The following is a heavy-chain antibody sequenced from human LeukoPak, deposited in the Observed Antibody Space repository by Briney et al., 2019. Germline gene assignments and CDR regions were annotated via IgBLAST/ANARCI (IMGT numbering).Heavy chain of an antibody. CDR2: ITDSGAGT. CDR3: AKDRILPNS. D-gene: IGHD2-15*01. J-gene: IGHJ5*02. Sequence: GGSLRLSCAASGFTFSSDAMSWGRQAPGKGLEWVSTITDSGAGTFYADSVKGRFTVSRDNSKNTLYLQMNSLRAEDTAVYYCAKDRILPNSWGQGTLVTVSS. V-gene: IGHV3-23*01. CDR1: GFTFSSDA.